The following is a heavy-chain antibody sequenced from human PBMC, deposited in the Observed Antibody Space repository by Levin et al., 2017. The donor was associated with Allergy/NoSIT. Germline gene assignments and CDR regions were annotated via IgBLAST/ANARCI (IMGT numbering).Heavy chain of an antibody. CDR1: GGSISSYY. D-gene: IGHD1-26*01. CDR3: ARGRVILGATNYYYGMDV. J-gene: IGHJ6*02. CDR2: MYYSGNT. Sequence: SETLSLTCTVSGGSISSYYWSWIRQPPGKGLEWIGCMYYSGNTKYNPSLKSRVTISLDTSKNQFSLKLSSVTAADTAVYYCARGRVILGATNYYYGMDVWGQGTTVTVSS. V-gene: IGHV4-59*01.